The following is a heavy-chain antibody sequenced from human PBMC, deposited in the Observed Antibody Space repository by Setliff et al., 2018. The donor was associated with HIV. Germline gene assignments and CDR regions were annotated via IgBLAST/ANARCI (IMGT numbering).Heavy chain of an antibody. J-gene: IGHJ6*03. Sequence: GGSLSLSCAASGFTFSSYGMHWVRQAPGKGLEWVAFIRYDGSNKYYADSVKGRFTISRDNSKNTLYLQMNSLRAEDTAVYYCAKDGVHYNFWSGYPYYYYYYMDVWGKGTTVTVSS. CDR3: AKDGVHYNFWSGYPYYYYYYMDV. D-gene: IGHD3-3*01. CDR1: GFTFSSYG. V-gene: IGHV3-30*02. CDR2: IRYDGSNK.